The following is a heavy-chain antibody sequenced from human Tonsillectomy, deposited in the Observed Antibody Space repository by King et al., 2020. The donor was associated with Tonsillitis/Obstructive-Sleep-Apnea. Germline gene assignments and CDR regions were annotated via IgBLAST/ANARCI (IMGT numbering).Heavy chain of an antibody. Sequence: VQLQESGPGLVKPSETLSLTCTVSGGSISSYYWSWIRQPPGKGLEWIGYIYYSGSTNYNPSLKSRVTISVDTSKNQFSLKLSSVTAADTAVYYCASRPDGRGWIDSSGFQPNWYFDLWGRGTLVTVSS. J-gene: IGHJ2*01. CDR2: IYYSGST. D-gene: IGHD3-22*01. V-gene: IGHV4-59*08. CDR1: GGSISSYY. CDR3: ASRPDGRGWIDSSGFQPNWYFDL.